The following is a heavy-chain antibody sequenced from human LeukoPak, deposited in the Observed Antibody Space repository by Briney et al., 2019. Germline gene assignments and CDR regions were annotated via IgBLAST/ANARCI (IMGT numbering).Heavy chain of an antibody. J-gene: IGHJ4*02. CDR3: ARGRKKVY. Sequence: SETLSLTCTVSGGSISSGGYYWSWIRQPPGMGLEWIGEINHSGSTNYNPSLKSRVTISVDTSKNQFSLKLSSVTAADTAVYYCARGRKKVYWGQGTLVTVSS. CDR1: GGSISSGGYY. D-gene: IGHD1-14*01. CDR2: INHSGST. V-gene: IGHV4-39*07.